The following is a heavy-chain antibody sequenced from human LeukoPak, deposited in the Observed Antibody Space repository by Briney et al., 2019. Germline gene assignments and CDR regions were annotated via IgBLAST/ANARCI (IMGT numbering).Heavy chain of an antibody. Sequence: GGSLRLSCAASGFTFSSHGMSWVRQAPGKGPEWFSIISGSGGSTHYADSVKGRFIISRDNSKNTLYLQMNSLRAEDTAVYYCAKHRSGIAASGSNYWGQGTLVSVSS. D-gene: IGHD6-13*01. CDR2: ISGSGGST. CDR1: GFTFSSHG. J-gene: IGHJ4*02. CDR3: AKHRSGIAASGSNY. V-gene: IGHV3-23*01.